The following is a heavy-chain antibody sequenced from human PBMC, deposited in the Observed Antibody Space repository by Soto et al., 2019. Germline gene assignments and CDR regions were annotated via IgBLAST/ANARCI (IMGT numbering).Heavy chain of an antibody. V-gene: IGHV3-23*01. CDR3: ATVYDYVWGSYRSFFDY. J-gene: IGHJ4*02. CDR2: ISGSGGST. CDR1: GFTFSSYA. Sequence: GGSLRLSCAASGFTFSSYAMSWVRQAPGKGLEWVSAISGSGGSTYYADSVKGRFTISRDNSKNTLYLQMNSLRAEDTAVYYCATVYDYVWGSYRSFFDYWGQGTLVTVSS. D-gene: IGHD3-16*02.